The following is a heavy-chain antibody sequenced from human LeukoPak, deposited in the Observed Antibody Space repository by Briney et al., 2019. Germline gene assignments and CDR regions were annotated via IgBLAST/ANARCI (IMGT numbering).Heavy chain of an antibody. CDR1: GYTFTSYG. Sequence: ASVKVSCKACGYTFTSYGISWVRQAPGQGLEWMGWISDYNGNTNYAQTLQGRVTMTTDTSTSTAYMELRSLRSDDTAVYYCARDARCSSTSCYLRLYYYYYMDVWGKGTTVTVSS. J-gene: IGHJ6*03. CDR2: ISDYNGNT. CDR3: ARDARCSSTSCYLRLYYYYYMDV. D-gene: IGHD2-2*01. V-gene: IGHV1-18*01.